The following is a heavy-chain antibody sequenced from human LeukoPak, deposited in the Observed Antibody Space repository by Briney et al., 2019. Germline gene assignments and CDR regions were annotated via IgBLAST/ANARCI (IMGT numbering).Heavy chain of an antibody. J-gene: IGHJ4*02. V-gene: IGHV3-66*01. D-gene: IGHD6-13*01. CDR1: GFTVSSNY. Sequence: GGSLRLSCAASGFTVSSNYKSWVRQAPGKGLEWVSVIYSGGSTYYADSVKGRFTISRDNSKNTLYLQMNSLRAEDTAVYYCARDRSSSWSNYFDYWGQGTLVTVSS. CDR3: ARDRSSSWSNYFDY. CDR2: IYSGGST.